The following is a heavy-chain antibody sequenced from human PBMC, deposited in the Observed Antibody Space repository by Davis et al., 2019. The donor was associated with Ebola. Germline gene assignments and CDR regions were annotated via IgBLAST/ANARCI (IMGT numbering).Heavy chain of an antibody. CDR1: EFTFSNYG. CDR2: ISYDGSNE. Sequence: GESLKISCAASEFTFSNYGMHWVRQAPGKGLEWVAVISYDGSNENYAESVKGRFTISRDNSKNTLYLQMNSLRVEDTAVYYCAKDTYVLGGGELDYWGQGTLVTVSS. V-gene: IGHV3-30*18. CDR3: AKDTYVLGGGELDY. D-gene: IGHD2-21*01. J-gene: IGHJ4*02.